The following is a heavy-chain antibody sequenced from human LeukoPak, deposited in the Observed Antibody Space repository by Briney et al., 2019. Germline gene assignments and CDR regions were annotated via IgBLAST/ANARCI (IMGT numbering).Heavy chain of an antibody. CDR2: INSDGSST. CDR1: GFTFSSYW. J-gene: IGHJ4*02. Sequence: PGGSLRLSCAASGFTFSSYWMHWVRQAPGKGLVWVSRINSDGSSTSYADSVKGRFTISRDNAKNSVYLQMISLRDEDTAVYYCTRDRAYGALDYWGQGTLVTVSS. CDR3: TRDRAYGALDY. D-gene: IGHD4/OR15-4a*01. V-gene: IGHV3-74*01.